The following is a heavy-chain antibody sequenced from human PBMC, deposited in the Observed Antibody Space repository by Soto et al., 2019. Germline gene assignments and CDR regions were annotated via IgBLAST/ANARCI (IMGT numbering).Heavy chain of an antibody. CDR3: ERDPLWGTDIFLWYFDL. CDR1: GFTFSSYA. D-gene: IGHD3-9*01. J-gene: IGHJ2*01. CDR2: ISYDGINK. Sequence: QVQLVESGGGVVQPGRSLRLSCAASGFTFSSYAMHWVRQDPVKGLEWMAVISYDGINKYYADSVKGRFTISRDNSKYTLYLQMNILRAEDTTVYYCERDPLWGTDIFLWYFDLSCRGTLVAVSS. V-gene: IGHV3-30-3*01.